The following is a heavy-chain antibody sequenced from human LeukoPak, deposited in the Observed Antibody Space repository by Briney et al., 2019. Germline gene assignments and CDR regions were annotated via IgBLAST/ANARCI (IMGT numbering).Heavy chain of an antibody. V-gene: IGHV3-33*01. J-gene: IGHJ4*02. CDR1: GFTFSSYG. Sequence: PGRSLRLSCAASGFTFSSYGMHWVRQAPGKGLEWVAVIWYDGSNKYYADSVKGRFTISRDNSKNTLYLQMNSLRAEDTAVYYCARDEQLLWFGEYWGQGTLVTASS. CDR2: IWYDGSNK. CDR3: ARDEQLLWFGEY. D-gene: IGHD3-10*01.